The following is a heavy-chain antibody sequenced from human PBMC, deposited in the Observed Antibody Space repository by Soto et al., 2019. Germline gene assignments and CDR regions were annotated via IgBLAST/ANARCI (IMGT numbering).Heavy chain of an antibody. J-gene: IGHJ5*02. CDR3: AKAGGSRWTPFDP. D-gene: IGHD3-10*01. Sequence: PVGSLRLSGAASGFIFSNYGLHWVRQAPGMGLEWVAVISSDGSIQYYADSVQGRFTVSRDNSKNTLYLQMNSLRTEDTAVYYCAKAGGSRWTPFDPWGQGTLVTVSS. CDR1: GFIFSNYG. CDR2: ISSDGSIQ. V-gene: IGHV3-30*18.